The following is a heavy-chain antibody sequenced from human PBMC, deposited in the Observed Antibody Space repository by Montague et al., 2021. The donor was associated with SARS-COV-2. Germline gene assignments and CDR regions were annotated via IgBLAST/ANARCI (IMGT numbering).Heavy chain of an antibody. V-gene: IGHV2-70*01. CDR1: GFSLSTSGMC. D-gene: IGHD1-26*01. CDR3: ARIWGATRGDAFDI. J-gene: IGHJ3*02. CDR2: XDWDDDK. Sequence: PALVKPTQTLTLTCTFSGFSLSTSGMCVSWIRQTPGKALEWLALXDWDDDKYYSTSLKTRLTISKDTSKNQVVLTMTNMDPVDTATYYCARIWGATRGDAFDIWGQGTMVTVSS.